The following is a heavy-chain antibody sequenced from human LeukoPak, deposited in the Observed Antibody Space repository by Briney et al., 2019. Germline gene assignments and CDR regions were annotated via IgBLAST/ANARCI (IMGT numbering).Heavy chain of an antibody. CDR3: AKDWGEEVRVVVPTYYFDY. V-gene: IGHV3-30*02. Sequence: RGSLRLSCAASGFTFSSYGMHWVRQAPGKGLEWVAFIRYDGSNKYYADSVKGRFTISRDNSKNTLYLQMNSLRAEDTAVYYCAKDWGEEVRVVVPTYYFDYWGQGTLVTVSS. J-gene: IGHJ4*02. CDR2: IRYDGSNK. CDR1: GFTFSSYG. D-gene: IGHD2-2*01.